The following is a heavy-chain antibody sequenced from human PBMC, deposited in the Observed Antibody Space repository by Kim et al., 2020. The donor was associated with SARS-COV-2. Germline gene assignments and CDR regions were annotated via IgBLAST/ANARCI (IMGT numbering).Heavy chain of an antibody. J-gene: IGHJ6*02. CDR2: IYSGGST. D-gene: IGHD3-10*01. V-gene: IGHV3-53*04. CDR1: GFTVSSNY. Sequence: GGSLRLSCAASGFTVSSNYMSWVRQAPGKGLEWVSVIYSGGSTYYADSVKGRFTISRHNSKNTLYLQMNSLRAEDTAVYYCARDRYYGSGSPYEIYYYYGMDVWGQGTTVTVSS. CDR3: ARDRYYGSGSPYEIYYYYGMDV.